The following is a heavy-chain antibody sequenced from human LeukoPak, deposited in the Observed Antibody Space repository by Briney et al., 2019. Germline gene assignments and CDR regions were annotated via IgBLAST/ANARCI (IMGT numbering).Heavy chain of an antibody. CDR1: GFTFSSNW. CDR2: IKEDGSVK. V-gene: IGHV3-7*02. Sequence: GGSLRLSCVASGFTFSSNWMSWVRQAPGKGLEWVGNIKEDGSVKYYVDSVKGRFTISRDNAKNSLYLQMNSLRAEDTAVYYCASQSFGRFDPWGQGTRVTVSS. D-gene: IGHD3-16*01. CDR3: ASQSFGRFDP. J-gene: IGHJ5*02.